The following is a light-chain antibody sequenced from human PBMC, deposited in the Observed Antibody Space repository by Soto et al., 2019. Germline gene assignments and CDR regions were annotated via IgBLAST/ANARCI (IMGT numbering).Light chain of an antibody. V-gene: IGKV1-5*01. CDR1: QSISSW. J-gene: IGKJ4*01. CDR2: DAS. CDR3: QQYNSYSLT. Sequence: DIQMTQSPSTLSASVGDRVTITCRASQSISSWLAWYQQKPGKAPKLLIYDASSLESGAPSRFSGSGSGTEFTLTISSLQPDDFATYYCQQYNSYSLTFGGGTKVDIK.